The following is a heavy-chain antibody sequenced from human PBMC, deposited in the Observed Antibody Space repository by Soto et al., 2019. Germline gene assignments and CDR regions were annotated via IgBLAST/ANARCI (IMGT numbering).Heavy chain of an antibody. V-gene: IGHV3-48*02. Sequence: GGSLRLSCEGSGFTFSAYAMNWVRQAPGKGLEWVSYISSRSDTLYYADSVKGRFTIPRDNAKNSVYLQVNNLRDEVTAVYYCARDWDIVILSVPIPNYNYGMDVWGQGTTVTVSS. CDR1: GFTFSAYA. CDR3: ARDWDIVILSVPIPNYNYGMDV. D-gene: IGHD2-15*01. CDR2: ISSRSDTL. J-gene: IGHJ6*02.